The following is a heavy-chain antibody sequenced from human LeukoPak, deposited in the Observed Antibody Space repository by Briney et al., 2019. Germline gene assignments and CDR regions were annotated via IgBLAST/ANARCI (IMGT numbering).Heavy chain of an antibody. Sequence: SETLSLTCAVYGGSFSGYYWSWIRPPPGKGLEWIGEINHSGSTNYNPSLKSRVTISVDTSKNQFSLKLSSVTAADTAVYYCARALYGSGSYYKAHWFDPWGQGTLVTVSS. CDR3: ARALYGSGSYYKAHWFDP. V-gene: IGHV4-34*01. D-gene: IGHD3-10*01. CDR1: GGSFSGYY. CDR2: INHSGST. J-gene: IGHJ5*02.